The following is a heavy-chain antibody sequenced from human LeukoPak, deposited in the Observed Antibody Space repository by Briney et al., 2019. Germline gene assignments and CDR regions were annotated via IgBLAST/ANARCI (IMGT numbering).Heavy chain of an antibody. CDR2: ISRSSGTI. D-gene: IGHD2-21*01. Sequence: GGSLRLSCRASGFVFSDYTMNWVRQAPGRGLEWISYISRSSGTIYYADSVKGRFPTSRDNGKNSLYLQMNSLKTEDTAVYYCVTDLVIKGYFDYWGQGALVTVSS. CDR1: GFVFSDYT. CDR3: VTDLVIKGYFDY. J-gene: IGHJ4*02. V-gene: IGHV3-48*01.